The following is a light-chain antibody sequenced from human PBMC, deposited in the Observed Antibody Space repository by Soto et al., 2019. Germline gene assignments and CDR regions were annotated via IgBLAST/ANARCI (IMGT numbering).Light chain of an antibody. CDR1: QSVTSNY. Sequence: EIVLTQSPATLSLSPGERATLSCRASQSVTSNYLAWFQQKPGQAPSVLIFGASQRATGIPDRFSGSGSGRDFTLTISGLEPEDFAVYYCQQYGSSPLISFGQGTRLEIK. CDR2: GAS. CDR3: QQYGSSPLIS. V-gene: IGKV3-20*01. J-gene: IGKJ5*01.